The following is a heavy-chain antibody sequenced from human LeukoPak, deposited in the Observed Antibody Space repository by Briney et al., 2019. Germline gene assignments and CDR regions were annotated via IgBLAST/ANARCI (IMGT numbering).Heavy chain of an antibody. CDR2: ISAYNGNT. J-gene: IGHJ4*02. Sequence: ASVKVSCKASGYTFTCYGISWVRQAPGQGLEWMGWISAYNGNTNYAQKLQGRVTMTTDTSTSTAYMELRSLRSDDTAVYYCARDEGYDILTGYYGTTDYWGQGTLVTVSS. D-gene: IGHD3-9*01. V-gene: IGHV1-18*01. CDR3: ARDEGYDILTGYYGTTDY. CDR1: GYTFTCYG.